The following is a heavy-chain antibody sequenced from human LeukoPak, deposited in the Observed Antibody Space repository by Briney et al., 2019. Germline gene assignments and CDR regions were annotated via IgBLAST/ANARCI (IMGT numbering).Heavy chain of an antibody. CDR2: INPNSGGT. Sequence: ASVKVSCKASGCTFTGYYMHWVRQAPGQGLEWMGWINPNSGGTSYAQKFQGRVTMTRDTSISTAYMELSRLRSDDTAVYYCARDLGYYGSGSYLTLWGQGTLVTVSS. CDR3: ARDLGYYGSGSYLTL. V-gene: IGHV1-2*02. D-gene: IGHD3-10*01. J-gene: IGHJ4*02. CDR1: GCTFTGYY.